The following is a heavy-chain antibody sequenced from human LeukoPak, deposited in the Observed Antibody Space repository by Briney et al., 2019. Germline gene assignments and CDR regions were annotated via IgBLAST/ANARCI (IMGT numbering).Heavy chain of an antibody. J-gene: IGHJ4*02. CDR3: ARGAYGSGWATFDY. V-gene: IGHV3-21*01. CDR1: GFTFSSYS. D-gene: IGHD6-19*01. Sequence: PGGSLRLSCAASGFTFSSYSMNWVHQAPGKGLEWVSSISSSSSYIYYADSVKGRFTISRDNSKNTLFVQMNSLRAEDTAVYYCARGAYGSGWATFDYWGQGILVTVSS. CDR2: ISSSSSYI.